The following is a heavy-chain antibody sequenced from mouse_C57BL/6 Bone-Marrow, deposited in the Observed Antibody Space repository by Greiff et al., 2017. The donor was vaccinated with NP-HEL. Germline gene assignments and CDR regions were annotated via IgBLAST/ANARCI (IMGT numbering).Heavy chain of an antibody. J-gene: IGHJ1*03. CDR2: INPYNGGT. V-gene: IGHV1-19*01. CDR3: AMHYGSSWWYFDV. D-gene: IGHD1-1*01. CDR1: GYTFTDYY. Sequence: EVQLQQSGPVLVKPGASVKMSCKASGYTFTDYYMNWVKQSHGKSLEWIGVINPYNGGTSYNQKFKGKATLTVDKSSSTAYMELNSLTSEDSAVYYCAMHYGSSWWYFDVWGTGTTVTVSS.